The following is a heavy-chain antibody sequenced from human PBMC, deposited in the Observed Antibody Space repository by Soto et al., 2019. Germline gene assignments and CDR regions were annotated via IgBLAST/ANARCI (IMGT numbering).Heavy chain of an antibody. CDR1: GDSISSGSYY. V-gene: IGHV4-39*01. D-gene: IGHD2-8*01. Sequence: SETLSLTCSVSGDSISSGSYYWGWIRQPPGKGLEWIGSIYYSGSTYYNPSLKRRVTISVDTSKDQLSLKLSSVTVADTAVYYCARSCPLGHSTNVLLNWFDPWGQGTLVTVSS. J-gene: IGHJ5*02. CDR2: IYYSGST. CDR3: ARSCPLGHSTNVLLNWFDP.